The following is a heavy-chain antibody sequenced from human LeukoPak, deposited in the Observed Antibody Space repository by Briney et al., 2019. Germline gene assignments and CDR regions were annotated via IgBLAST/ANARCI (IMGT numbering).Heavy chain of an antibody. Sequence: PSETLSLACTVSGASINSHYWSWIRQPPGKGLDGIGYFYYTGIPNFTPSLTSRVAISIDSSKNQVSLKLTSVTAADTAVYYCASLGGTYDYWGQGALVTVSS. CDR3: ASLGGTYDY. J-gene: IGHJ4*02. CDR2: FYYTGIP. CDR1: GASINSHY. D-gene: IGHD1-26*01. V-gene: IGHV4-59*08.